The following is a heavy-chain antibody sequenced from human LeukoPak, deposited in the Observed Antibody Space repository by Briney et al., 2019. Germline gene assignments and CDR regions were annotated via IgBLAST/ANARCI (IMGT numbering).Heavy chain of an antibody. CDR1: GGSISSYY. D-gene: IGHD3-10*01. J-gene: IGHJ6*02. CDR3: ARDHYYGSGSYYYYYGMDV. CDR2: IYYSGST. Sequence: SETLSLTCSVSGGSISSYYWSWIRQPPGKGLEWIGYIYYSGSTNYNPSLKSRVTISVDTSKNQFSLKLSSVTAADTAVYYCARDHYYGSGSYYYYYGMDVWGQGTTVTVSS. V-gene: IGHV4-59*01.